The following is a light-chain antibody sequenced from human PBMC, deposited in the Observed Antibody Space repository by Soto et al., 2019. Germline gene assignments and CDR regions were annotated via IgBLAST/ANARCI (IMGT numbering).Light chain of an antibody. CDR3: QQYYSYPA. CDR2: AAS. J-gene: IGKJ1*01. V-gene: IGKV1-8*01. CDR1: QGISSY. Sequence: AIRMTQSPSSLSASTGDRVTITCRASQGISSYLAWYQQKPGKAPKLLIYAASTLQSGVPSRFSGSGSGTDFTLTISXLQSEDFATYYCQQYYSYPAFGQGTKVDTK.